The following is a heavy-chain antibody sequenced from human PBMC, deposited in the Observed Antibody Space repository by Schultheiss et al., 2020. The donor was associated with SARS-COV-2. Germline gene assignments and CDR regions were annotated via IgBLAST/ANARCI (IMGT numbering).Heavy chain of an antibody. CDR1: GFTFSSYG. J-gene: IGHJ5*02. V-gene: IGHV3-33*01. CDR3: ARDLGELRGSYLNWFDP. D-gene: IGHD1-26*01. CDR2: IWYDGSNK. Sequence: GGSLRLSCAASGFTFSSYGMHWVRQAPGKGLEWVAVIWYDGSNKYYADSVKGRFTISRDNSKNTLYLQMNSLRAEDTAVYYCARDLGELRGSYLNWFDPWGQGTLVTVSS.